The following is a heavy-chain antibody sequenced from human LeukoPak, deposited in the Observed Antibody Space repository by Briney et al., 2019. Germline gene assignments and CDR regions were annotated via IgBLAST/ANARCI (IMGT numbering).Heavy chain of an antibody. CDR3: AKDSRSILYYYGMDV. J-gene: IGHJ6*02. CDR1: GFTFDDYA. D-gene: IGHD3-10*01. V-gene: IGHV3-9*01. CDR2: ISWNSGSI. Sequence: PGRSLRLSCAASGFTFDDYAMHWVRQAPGKGPEWVSGISWNSGSIGYADSVKGRFTISRDNAKNSLYLQMNSLRAEDTALYYCAKDSRSILYYYGMDVWGQGTTVTVSS.